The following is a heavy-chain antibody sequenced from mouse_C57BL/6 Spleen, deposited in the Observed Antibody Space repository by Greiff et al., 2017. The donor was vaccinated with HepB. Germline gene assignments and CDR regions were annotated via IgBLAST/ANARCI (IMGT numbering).Heavy chain of an antibody. CDR1: GYSITSGYY. D-gene: IGHD2-5*01. CDR2: ISYDGSN. Sequence: EVQLVESGPGLVKPSQSLSLTCSVTGYSITSGYYWNWIRQFPGNKLEWMGYISYDGSNNYNPSLKNRISITRDTSKNQFFLKLNSVTTEDTATYYCARDSNRFDYWGQGTTLTVSS. V-gene: IGHV3-6*01. J-gene: IGHJ2*01. CDR3: ARDSNRFDY.